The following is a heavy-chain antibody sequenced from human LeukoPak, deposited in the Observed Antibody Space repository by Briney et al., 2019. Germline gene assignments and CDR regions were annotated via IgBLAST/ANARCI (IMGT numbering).Heavy chain of an antibody. Sequence: SSVKVSCKASGYTFTGYYMHWVRQAPGQGLEWMGWINPNSGGTNYAQKFQGRVTMTRDTSISTAYMELSRLRSDDTAVYYCARADSVVVAATGWFDPWGQGTLVTVS. CDR2: INPNSGGT. D-gene: IGHD2-15*01. CDR3: ARADSVVVAATGWFDP. CDR1: GYTFTGYY. V-gene: IGHV1-2*02. J-gene: IGHJ5*02.